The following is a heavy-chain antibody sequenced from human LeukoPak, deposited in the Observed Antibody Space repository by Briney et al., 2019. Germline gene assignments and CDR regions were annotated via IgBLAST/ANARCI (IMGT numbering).Heavy chain of an antibody. D-gene: IGHD6-13*01. V-gene: IGHV1-2*02. Sequence: ASVKVSCKASGYTFTSYGISWVRQAPGQGLEWMGWINPNSGGTNYAQKFQGRVTMTRDTSISTAYMELSRLRSDDTAVYYCASLAAAGSDFDYWGQGTLVTVSS. CDR1: GYTFTSYG. J-gene: IGHJ4*02. CDR3: ASLAAAGSDFDY. CDR2: INPNSGGT.